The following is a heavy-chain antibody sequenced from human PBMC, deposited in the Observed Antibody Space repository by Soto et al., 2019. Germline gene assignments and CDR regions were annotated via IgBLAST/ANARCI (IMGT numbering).Heavy chain of an antibody. CDR3: VRSGHSFAGAM. CDR2: MFYSGGS. CDR1: GASMNNYY. J-gene: IGHJ4*02. D-gene: IGHD3-16*01. Sequence: SETLSLTCTVSGASMNNYYGSWVRQPSGKGLEWIGYMFYSGGSNSNPSLKGRVTISVDTSKNEISLRLTSVTAADTAVYYCVRSGHSFAGAMWGQGALVTVSS. V-gene: IGHV4-59*01.